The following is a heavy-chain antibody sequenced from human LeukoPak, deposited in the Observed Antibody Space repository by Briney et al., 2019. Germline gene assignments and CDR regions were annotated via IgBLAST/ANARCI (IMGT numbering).Heavy chain of an antibody. Sequence: ASVKVSCKASGYTFTSYGISWVRQAPGQGLEWMGWISAYNGNTNYAQKPQGRVTMTTDTSTSTAYMELRSLRSDDTAVYYCARGSYRHSSSWAAYWGQGTLVTVSS. J-gene: IGHJ4*02. CDR1: GYTFTSYG. CDR3: ARGSYRHSSSWAAY. D-gene: IGHD6-13*01. CDR2: ISAYNGNT. V-gene: IGHV1-18*01.